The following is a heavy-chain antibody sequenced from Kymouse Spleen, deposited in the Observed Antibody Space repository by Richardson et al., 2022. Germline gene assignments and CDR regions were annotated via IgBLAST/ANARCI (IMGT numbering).Heavy chain of an antibody. D-gene: IGHD3-10*01. J-gene: IGHJ6*02. CDR2: IKQDGSEK. Sequence: EVQLVESGGGLVQPGGSLRLSCAASGFTFSSYWMSWVRQAPGKGLEWVANIKQDGSEKYYVDSVKGRFTISRDNAKNSLYLQMNSLRAEDTAVYYCARHYGSGSYRHYYGMDVWGQGTTVTVSS. CDR1: GFTFSSYW. V-gene: IGHV3-7*01. CDR3: ARHYGSGSYRHYYGMDV.